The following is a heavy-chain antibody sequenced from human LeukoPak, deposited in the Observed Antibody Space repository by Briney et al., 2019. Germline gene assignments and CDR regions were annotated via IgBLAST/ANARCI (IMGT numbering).Heavy chain of an antibody. CDR3: AKVYPLTDWELQPTGTWCFDP. CDR2: INPSGGST. CDR1: GYTFTSYY. J-gene: IGHJ5*02. Sequence: GASVKVSCKASGYTFTSYYMQWVRQAPGQGLEWMGIINPSGGSTSYAQKFQGRVTMTRDTSTSTVYMELSSLRSEDPAAYYCAKVYPLTDWELQPTGTWCFDPWGQGTLVTVSS. V-gene: IGHV1-46*01. D-gene: IGHD1-14*01.